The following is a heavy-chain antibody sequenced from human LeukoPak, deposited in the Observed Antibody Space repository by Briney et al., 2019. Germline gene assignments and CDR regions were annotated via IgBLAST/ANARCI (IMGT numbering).Heavy chain of an antibody. CDR1: GFTFNTYA. J-gene: IGHJ4*02. V-gene: IGHV3-23*01. Sequence: GGSLRLSCAASGFTFNTYAMSWVRQAPGKGLEWVSSISSSGDSTYSADSVKGRFTISRDNSMNTLYLQMNSLRAEDTAVYYCAKGRTGYSYGYGIDYWGQGTLVIVSS. CDR3: AKGRTGYSYGYGIDY. D-gene: IGHD5-18*01. CDR2: ISSSGDST.